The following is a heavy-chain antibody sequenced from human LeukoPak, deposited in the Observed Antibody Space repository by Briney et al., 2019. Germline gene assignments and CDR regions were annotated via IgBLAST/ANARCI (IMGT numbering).Heavy chain of an antibody. J-gene: IGHJ4*02. Sequence: ASVKVSYKASGGTFSSYAISWVRQAPGQGLEWMGRIIPIFGIANYAQKFQGRVTITADKSTSTAYMELSSLRSEDTAVYYCARDQEVGATSYFDYWDQGTLVTVSS. V-gene: IGHV1-69*04. CDR1: GGTFSSYA. CDR3: ARDQEVGATSYFDY. CDR2: IIPIFGIA. D-gene: IGHD1-26*01.